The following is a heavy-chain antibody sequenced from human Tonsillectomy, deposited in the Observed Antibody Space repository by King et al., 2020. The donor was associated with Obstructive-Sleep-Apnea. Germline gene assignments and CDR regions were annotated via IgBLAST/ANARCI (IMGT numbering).Heavy chain of an antibody. J-gene: IGHJ3*02. CDR1: GFTFGSYC. CDR2: IRQDESQK. V-gene: IGHV3-7*03. Sequence: VQLVESGGGLVQPGGSLRLSCAASGFTFGSYCMTWVRQAPGRGLEWVANIRQDESQKYYVDSVKGRFTISRDNAKNSQYLQMNSLRADDTAVYYCARDRSYETTGYYYDVFDMWGQGTMVTVSS. D-gene: IGHD3-22*01. CDR3: ARDRSYETTGYYYDVFDM.